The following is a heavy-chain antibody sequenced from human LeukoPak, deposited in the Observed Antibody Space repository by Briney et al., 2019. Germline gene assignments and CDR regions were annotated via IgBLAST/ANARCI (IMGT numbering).Heavy chain of an antibody. D-gene: IGHD2-15*01. CDR3: ARGRGTSGSNRDFYYYYMDV. V-gene: IGHV1-69*06. CDR1: GGTFSSYA. CDR2: IIPIFGTA. Sequence: SVKVSCKASGGTFSSYAISWVRQAPGQGLEWMGGIIPIFGTANYAQKFQGRVTITADKSASTAYMELSSLRHDDLAVYYCARGRGTSGSNRDFYYYYMDVWGKGTTVTVSS. J-gene: IGHJ6*03.